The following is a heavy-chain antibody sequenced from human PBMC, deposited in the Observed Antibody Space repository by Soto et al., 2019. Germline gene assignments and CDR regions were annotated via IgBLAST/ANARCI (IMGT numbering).Heavy chain of an antibody. V-gene: IGHV3-30*04. J-gene: IGHJ5*02. CDR2: ISYHGRDE. CDR1: GFTFTSYA. CDR3: ARGRFSTTLYAGFDP. Sequence: PGGSLRLSCAASGFTFTSYAMHWVRQAPGKGLEWVAAISYHGRDEYYADSVKGRFSISRDNSKNTLNLQTNSLRAEDTAVYYCARGRFSTTLYAGFDPWGQGTLVTVSS. D-gene: IGHD2-2*01.